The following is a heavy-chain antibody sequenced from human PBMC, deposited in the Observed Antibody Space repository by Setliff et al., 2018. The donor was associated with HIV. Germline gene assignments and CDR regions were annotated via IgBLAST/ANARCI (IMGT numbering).Heavy chain of an antibody. D-gene: IGHD1-1*01. Sequence: PSETLSLTCKVSGDSVSSYNYYWSWIRQHPGKGLEWIGYIYYSGSSYYNPSVRSRVIMSLDTSENHFSLKLSSVTAADTAVYYCAREERREAFDIWGQGTVVTVSS. CDR2: IYYSGSS. CDR1: GDSVSSYNYY. V-gene: IGHV4-31*03. J-gene: IGHJ3*02. CDR3: AREERREAFDI.